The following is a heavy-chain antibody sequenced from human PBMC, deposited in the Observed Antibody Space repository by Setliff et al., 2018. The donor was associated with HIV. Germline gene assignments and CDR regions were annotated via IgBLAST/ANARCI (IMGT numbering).Heavy chain of an antibody. CDR2: FYASAYS. CDR3: ARDWVTRSNYYGSGSPWYFDF. CDR1: GDSIGDYY. J-gene: IGHJ2*01. V-gene: IGHV4-4*07. Sequence: SETLSLTCTVSGDSIGDYYWNWIRQPAGKGLEWIGRFYASAYSNYNPSLKSRVTMSVDTSQNQFSLKLRSVNAADTAVYYCARDWVTRSNYYGSGSPWYFDFWGRGILVTVSS. D-gene: IGHD3-10*01.